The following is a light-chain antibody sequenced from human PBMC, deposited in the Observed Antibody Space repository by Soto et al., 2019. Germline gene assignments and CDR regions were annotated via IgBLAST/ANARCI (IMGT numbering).Light chain of an antibody. CDR2: DVS. J-gene: IGLJ3*02. V-gene: IGLV2-11*01. Sequence: QSALTQPRSVSGSPGQSVTISCTGTSSDVGGYNYVSWYQQHPGKAPKLMIYDVSKRPSGVPDRFSGSKSGNTASLTISGLQAEDEADYYCCSYAGSYIWVFGGGTKPTVL. CDR1: SSDVGGYNY. CDR3: CSYAGSYIWV.